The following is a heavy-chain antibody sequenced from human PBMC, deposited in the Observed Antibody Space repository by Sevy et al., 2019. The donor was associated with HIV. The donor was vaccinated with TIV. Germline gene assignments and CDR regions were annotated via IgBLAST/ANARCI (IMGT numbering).Heavy chain of an antibody. V-gene: IGHV1-18*01. CDR3: ARVGSYYYDSSGYSFDY. CDR2: ISAYNGNT. J-gene: IGHJ4*02. D-gene: IGHD3-22*01. Sequence: ASVKVSCKASGYTFTSYGISWERQAPGQGLEWMGWISAYNGNTNYAQKLQGRVTMTTDTSTSTAYMELRSLRSDDTAVYYCARVGSYYYDSSGYSFDYWGQGTLVTVSS. CDR1: GYTFTSYG.